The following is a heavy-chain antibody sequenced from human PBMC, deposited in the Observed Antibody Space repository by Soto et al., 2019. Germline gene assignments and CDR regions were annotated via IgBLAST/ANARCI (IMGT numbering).Heavy chain of an antibody. D-gene: IGHD5-18*01. CDR3: ASSGYSYGHRQKLDY. Sequence: GGSLRLSCAASGFIFSDYYMSWIRQAPGRGLEWVSYISESGSYTKYADSVKGRFTISRDSAKNSLYLQMNSLRSEDTAVYYCASSGYSYGHRQKLDYWGQGTLVTVSS. V-gene: IGHV3-11*03. J-gene: IGHJ4*02. CDR1: GFIFSDYY. CDR2: ISESGSYT.